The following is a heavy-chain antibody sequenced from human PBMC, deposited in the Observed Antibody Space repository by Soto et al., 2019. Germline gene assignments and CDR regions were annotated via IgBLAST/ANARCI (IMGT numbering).Heavy chain of an antibody. J-gene: IGHJ4*02. CDR3: XXXXXXXTGQYFDY. Sequence: QVQLEESGGGLVKPGGSLRLSCAASGFTFSAVYMSWIRQAPNKGLEYISYISSSGTSANYADSVKGRFTISRDNAKNSLYLQXXXXXXXXXXXXXXXXXXXXXTGQYFDYWGQGALVTX. V-gene: IGHV3-11*05. D-gene: IGHD3-9*01. CDR1: GFTFSAVY. CDR2: ISSSGTSA.